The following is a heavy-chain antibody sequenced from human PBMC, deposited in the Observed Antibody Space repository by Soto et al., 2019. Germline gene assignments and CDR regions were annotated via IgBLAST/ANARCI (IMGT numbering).Heavy chain of an antibody. CDR1: GLTFSNQW. CDR3: ARGGSCFDF. CDR2: IKEDGSEK. J-gene: IGHJ4*02. V-gene: IGHV3-7*05. Sequence: GGSMRLSCAASGLTFSNQWMGWVRQAPGKGLEWVANIKEDGSEKYYVDSVRGRFIVSRDNAKNSLYLEMNSLRVEDSALYYCARGGSCFDFWGPGTLVTVSS. D-gene: IGHD5-12*01.